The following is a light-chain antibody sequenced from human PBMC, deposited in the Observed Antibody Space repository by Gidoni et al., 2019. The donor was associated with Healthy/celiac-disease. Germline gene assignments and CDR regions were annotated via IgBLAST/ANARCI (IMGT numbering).Light chain of an antibody. Sequence: QSALTQPRSVSGSPGPSVTISCTGTSGAVGGYSFVSWYQQRPGLAPKLVLFDVNTRPSGVTDRFSGSKSGNTASLTISGLQTDDEADYYCCSYAGSSTFVVFGGGTKLTVL. CDR1: SGAVGGYSF. V-gene: IGLV2-11*01. J-gene: IGLJ2*01. CDR3: CSYAGSSTFVV. CDR2: DVN.